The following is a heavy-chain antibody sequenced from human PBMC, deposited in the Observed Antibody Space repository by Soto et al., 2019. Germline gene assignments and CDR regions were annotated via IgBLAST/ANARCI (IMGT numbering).Heavy chain of an antibody. CDR1: GFTVSSNY. Sequence: EVQLVESGGGLVQPGGSLRLSCAASGFTVSSNYMSWVRQAPGKGLEWVSVIYSGGSTYYADSVKGRFTISRDNSKNTLYLQMTSLGAGDTAVYYCARIPGLFAWGQGTLVTVSS. V-gene: IGHV3-66*01. CDR2: IYSGGST. J-gene: IGHJ5*02. CDR3: ARIPGLFA.